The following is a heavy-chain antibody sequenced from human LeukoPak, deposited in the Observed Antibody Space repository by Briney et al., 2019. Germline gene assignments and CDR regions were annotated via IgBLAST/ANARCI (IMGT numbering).Heavy chain of an antibody. Sequence: PGGSLRLSCAASGFTVSSNYKNWVRQAPGKGLEWVSVIYSGGSTYYADSVKGRFTISRDNSKNTLYLQMNGLRPDDTAVYYCARVPPSAWPLGFDYWGQGTLVTVSS. V-gene: IGHV3-66*02. D-gene: IGHD3-10*01. J-gene: IGHJ4*02. CDR1: GFTVSSNY. CDR2: IYSGGST. CDR3: ARVPPSAWPLGFDY.